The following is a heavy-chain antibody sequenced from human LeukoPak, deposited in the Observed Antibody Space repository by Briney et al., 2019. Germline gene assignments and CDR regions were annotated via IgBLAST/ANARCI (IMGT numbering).Heavy chain of an antibody. J-gene: IGHJ6*02. D-gene: IGHD6-19*01. V-gene: IGHV3-30-3*01. Sequence: GRSLRLSCAASGFTFSSYAMHWVRQAPGKGLEWVAVISYDGSNKYYADSVKGRLTISRDNSKNTLYLQMNSLRAEDTAVYYCARDLGRYSPDYYYGMDVWGQGTTVTVSS. CDR2: ISYDGSNK. CDR1: GFTFSSYA. CDR3: ARDLGRYSPDYYYGMDV.